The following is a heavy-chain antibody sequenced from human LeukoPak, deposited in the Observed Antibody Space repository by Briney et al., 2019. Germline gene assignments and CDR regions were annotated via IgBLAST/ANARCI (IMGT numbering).Heavy chain of an antibody. CDR1: GFTFNNYG. CDR3: AKDSRLLTYYFDY. Sequence: PGGSLRLSCAASGFTFNNYGMHWVRQAPGKGLEWVAVIWYDGSNKHYADSVKGRFTISRDNSKSTLYLQMNSLRAEDTAVYYCAKDSRLLTYYFDYWGQGTLVTVSS. CDR2: IWYDGSNK. J-gene: IGHJ4*02. V-gene: IGHV3-33*06. D-gene: IGHD1-20*01.